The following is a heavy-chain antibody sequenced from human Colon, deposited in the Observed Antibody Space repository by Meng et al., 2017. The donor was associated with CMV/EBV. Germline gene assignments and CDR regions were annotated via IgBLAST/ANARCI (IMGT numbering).Heavy chain of an antibody. CDR1: GGTFNTYT. CDR3: ARAFKTSGSSSGGILYSYGMDV. V-gene: IGHV1-69*02. D-gene: IGHD2-15*01. J-gene: IGHJ6*02. Sequence: SVKVSCKASGGTFNTYTVNWVRQAPGQGLEWMGRIIVSLDMTNFAEKFQGRVTLTADKSTNTAYMELSSLKSEDTAVYYCARAFKTSGSSSGGILYSYGMDVWGQGTAVTSP. CDR2: IIVSLDMT.